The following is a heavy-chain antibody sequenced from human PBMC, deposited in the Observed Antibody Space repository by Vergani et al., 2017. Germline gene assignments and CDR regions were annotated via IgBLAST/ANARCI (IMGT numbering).Heavy chain of an antibody. D-gene: IGHD4-23*01. CDR2: ISSNGGST. J-gene: IGHJ3*02. CDR1: GFTFSSYA. CDR3: VKEFGDNSHAFDI. V-gene: IGHV3-64D*06. Sequence: EVQLVESGGGLVQPGGSLRLSCSASGFTFSSYAMHWVRQAPGKGLEYVSAISSNGGSTYYADSVKGRFTISRDNSKNTLYLQMSSLRAEDTAVYYCVKEFGDNSHAFDIWGQGTMVTVSS.